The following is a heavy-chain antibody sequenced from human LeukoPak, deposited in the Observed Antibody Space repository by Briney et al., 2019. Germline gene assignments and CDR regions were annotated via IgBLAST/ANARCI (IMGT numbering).Heavy chain of an antibody. V-gene: IGHV3-21*01. J-gene: IGHJ4*02. CDR3: ARDLYYYDSSGDHIDY. Sequence: PGGSLRLSCAASGFTFSSYSMNWVRQAPGKGLEWVSSISSSSSYIYYADSVKGRFTISRDSAKNSLYLQMNSLRAEDTAVYYCARDLYYYDSSGDHIDYWGQGTLVTVSS. CDR1: GFTFSSYS. D-gene: IGHD3-22*01. CDR2: ISSSSSYI.